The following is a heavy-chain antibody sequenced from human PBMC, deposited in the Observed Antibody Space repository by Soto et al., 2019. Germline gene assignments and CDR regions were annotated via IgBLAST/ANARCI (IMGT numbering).Heavy chain of an antibody. CDR1: GFRFSDYY. J-gene: IGHJ4*02. Sequence: GGSLRLSCAASGFRFSDYYMSWIRQAPGKGLEWISYIDSSSGYTNYADSVKGRFTISRDNAKNSLYLQVSSLRAEDTAIYYCARDLRRNSGSYFDYWGQGTLVTVSS. V-gene: IGHV3-11*05. CDR3: ARDLRRNSGSYFDY. CDR2: IDSSSGYT. D-gene: IGHD1-26*01.